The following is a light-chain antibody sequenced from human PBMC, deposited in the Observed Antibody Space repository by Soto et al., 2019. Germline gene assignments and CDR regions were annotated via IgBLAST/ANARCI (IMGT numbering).Light chain of an antibody. V-gene: IGKV3-15*01. J-gene: IGKJ4*01. CDR3: QPCYISPLT. CDR2: DTS. Sequence: TQSPATLSVSPGSVFTLFCRASQSIGDNLDWYQHKPGQTPRLLIYDTSTRHTGVPARFRGSRSGPEFTLTISSLQSEDFAIYYCQPCYISPLTFGGGTKVDIK. CDR1: QSIGDN.